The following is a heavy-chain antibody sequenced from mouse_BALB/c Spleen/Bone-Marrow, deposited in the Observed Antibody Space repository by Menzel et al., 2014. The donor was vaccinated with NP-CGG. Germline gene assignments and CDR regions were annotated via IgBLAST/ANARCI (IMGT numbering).Heavy chain of an antibody. D-gene: IGHD2-1*01. CDR3: ARDGNYYFDY. J-gene: IGHJ2*01. Sequence: QVQLKETGPGLVAPSQSLSITCTVSGFSLTSYGVHWVRQPPGKGLEWLGVICAGGSNNYNSALITRLSISKDNSKSQVFLKMNSLQTDDTAKYYCARDGNYYFDYWGQGTTLTVSS. CDR1: GFSLTSYG. V-gene: IGHV2-9*02. CDR2: ICAGGSN.